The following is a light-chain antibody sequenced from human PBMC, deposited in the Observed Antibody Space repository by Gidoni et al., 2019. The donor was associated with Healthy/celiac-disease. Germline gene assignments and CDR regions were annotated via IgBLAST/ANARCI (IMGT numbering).Light chain of an antibody. CDR3: QQRRISWT. Sequence: EIVFTQSPATLSLSPGERATLSCRASQRVSSYLAWYQQKPGQAPRLLIYDASNRATGIPARFSGSGSGTDFTLTISSLEPEDFAVYYCQQRRISWTFGQGTKVEIK. J-gene: IGKJ1*01. V-gene: IGKV3-11*01. CDR1: QRVSSY. CDR2: DAS.